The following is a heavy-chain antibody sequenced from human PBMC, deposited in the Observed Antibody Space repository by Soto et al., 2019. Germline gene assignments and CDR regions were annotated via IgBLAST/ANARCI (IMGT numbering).Heavy chain of an antibody. CDR1: GGSISSSSHY. CDR3: ARLTGALYGMDV. Sequence: SETLSLTCTVSGGSISSSSHYWGWIRQPPGKGLEWFGNIYYSGSTYYNPSLQSRVTISVDTSKNQFSLKLSSVTAADTGLYYCARLTGALYGMDVCRQGPKVTLSS. J-gene: IGHJ6*02. CDR2: IYYSGST. V-gene: IGHV4-39*01. D-gene: IGHD7-27*01.